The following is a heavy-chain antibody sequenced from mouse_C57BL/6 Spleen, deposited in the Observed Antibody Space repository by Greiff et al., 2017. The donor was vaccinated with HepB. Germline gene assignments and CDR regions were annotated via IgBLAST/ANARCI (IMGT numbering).Heavy chain of an antibody. CDR1: GYTFTSYW. CDR3: ARWIYYDYAMDY. D-gene: IGHD2-4*01. CDR2: INPSNGGT. J-gene: IGHJ4*01. V-gene: IGHV1-53*01. Sequence: QVQLQQPGTELVKPGASVKLSCKASGYTFTSYWMHWVKQRPGQGLEWIGNINPSNGGTNYNEKFKSKATLTVDKSSSTAYMQLSSLTSDDSAVYYCARWIYYDYAMDYWGQGTSVTVSS.